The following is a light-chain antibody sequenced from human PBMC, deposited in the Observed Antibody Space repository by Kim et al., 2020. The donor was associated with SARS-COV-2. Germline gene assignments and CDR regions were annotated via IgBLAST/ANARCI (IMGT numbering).Light chain of an antibody. Sequence: SAAFGDRVTIAWRASQGINNYLAWFQQKPGKAPKSLIYGASTLHRGVPSKFSGSGFGTDFTLTISDLQPEDFASYYCQQYNGYPYTFGQGTKLEI. J-gene: IGKJ2*01. V-gene: IGKV1-16*02. CDR3: QQYNGYPYT. CDR2: GAS. CDR1: QGINNY.